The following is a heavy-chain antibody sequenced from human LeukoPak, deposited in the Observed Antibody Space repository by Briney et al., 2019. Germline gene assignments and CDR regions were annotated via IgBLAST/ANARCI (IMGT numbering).Heavy chain of an antibody. D-gene: IGHD2-15*01. CDR2: MNPNSGNT. V-gene: IGHV1-8*01. J-gene: IGHJ5*02. CDR1: GYTFTSYD. Sequence: EASVKISCKTSGYTFTSYDINWVRQDTGQELQWMGWMNPNSGNTGYAQKFQGRVTMTRNTSISTAYMELSSLRSEDTAVYYCARAIGYCSGGSCPGGYCFDPWGQGTLVTVSS. CDR3: ARAIGYCSGGSCPGGYCFDP.